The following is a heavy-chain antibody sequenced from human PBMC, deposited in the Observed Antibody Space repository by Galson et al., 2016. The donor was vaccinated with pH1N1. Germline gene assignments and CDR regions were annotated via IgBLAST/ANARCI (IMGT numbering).Heavy chain of an antibody. CDR2: IYWNDDK. Sequence: PALVKPTQTLTLTCSFSGFSLRPNRVGVGWIRQPPGKALEWLALIYWNDDKRYSPSLKSRLTITKDTSKNQVVLTMTNMDPVDTATYYCAHSLYGDYVGWFDPWGQGTLVTVSS. V-gene: IGHV2-5*01. CDR1: GFSLRPNRVG. J-gene: IGHJ5*02. CDR3: AHSLYGDYVGWFDP. D-gene: IGHD4-17*01.